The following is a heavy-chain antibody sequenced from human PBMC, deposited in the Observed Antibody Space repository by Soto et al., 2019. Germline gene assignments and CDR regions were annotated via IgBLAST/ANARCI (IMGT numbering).Heavy chain of an antibody. CDR3: ARGGVKGTTSRGQVYN. V-gene: IGHV3-11*06. Sequence: QVQVVESGGGLVKPGGSLRLSCAASGFTFSDYYMSWIRQAPGKGLEWVSFISSSSDSTKYADSVKGRFTISRDNAKSSLYLQLNSLRAEDTAVYYCARGGVKGTTSRGQVYNWGQGTRVTVSS. J-gene: IGHJ4*02. CDR1: GFTFSDYY. CDR2: ISSSSDST. D-gene: IGHD1-7*01.